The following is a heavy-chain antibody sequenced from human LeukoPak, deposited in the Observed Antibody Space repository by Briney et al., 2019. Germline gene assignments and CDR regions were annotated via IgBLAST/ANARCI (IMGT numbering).Heavy chain of an antibody. CDR2: IGSSSSYI. V-gene: IGHV3-21*01. CDR1: GFTFSSYS. Sequence: GGSLRLSCAASGFTFSSYSMNWVRQAPVKGLEWVSYIGSSSSYIYYADSVKGRFTISRDNAENSLYLQMNSVRAEDTAVYYCAREGFGYCSSTSCLNWFDPWGQGTLVTVSS. CDR3: AREGFGYCSSTSCLNWFDP. D-gene: IGHD2-2*01. J-gene: IGHJ5*02.